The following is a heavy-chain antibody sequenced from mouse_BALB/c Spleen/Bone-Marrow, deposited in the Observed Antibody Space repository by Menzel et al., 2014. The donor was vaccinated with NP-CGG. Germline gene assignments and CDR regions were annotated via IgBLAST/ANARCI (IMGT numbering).Heavy chain of an antibody. J-gene: IGHJ4*01. CDR2: ISTYYGDA. CDR3: ARDAMDY. CDR1: GYTFTDYA. V-gene: IGHV1S137*01. Sequence: QVQLKESGAELVRPGVSVKISCKGSGYTFTDYAMHWVKQGHAKSLEWIGVISTYYGDASYNQKFKGKATMTVDKSSSTAYMELARLTSEDSAIYYCARDAMDYWGQGTSVTVSS.